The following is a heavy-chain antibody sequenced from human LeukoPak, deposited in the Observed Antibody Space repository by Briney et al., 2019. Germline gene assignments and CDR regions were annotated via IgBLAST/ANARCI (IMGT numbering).Heavy chain of an antibody. V-gene: IGHV4-59*01. D-gene: IGHD2-2*01. CDR1: GGSISSYY. CDR3: ARAGYCSSTSCYYVGYYYYYGMDV. J-gene: IGHJ6*02. CDR2: IYYSGST. Sequence: SETLSLTCTVSGGSISSYYWSWIRQPPGKGLEWIGYIYYSGSTNYNPSLKSRVTISVDTSKNQFSLKLSSVIAADTAVYYCARAGYCSSTSCYYVGYYYYYGMDVWGQGTTVTVSS.